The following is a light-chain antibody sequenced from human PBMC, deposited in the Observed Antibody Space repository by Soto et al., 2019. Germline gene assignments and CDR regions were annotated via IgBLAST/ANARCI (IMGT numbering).Light chain of an antibody. J-gene: IGLJ1*01. Sequence: QSALTQPASVSGSPGQSITISCTGTISDVGGYDSVSWYQQHPGKAPRLMIYGVSYRPSGVSHRFSGSKSGNTASLTISGLQYEDELDQYCITDTSSYTYVLGGGTKV. CDR1: ISDVGGYDS. CDR2: GVS. V-gene: IGLV2-14*01. CDR3: ITDTSSYTYV.